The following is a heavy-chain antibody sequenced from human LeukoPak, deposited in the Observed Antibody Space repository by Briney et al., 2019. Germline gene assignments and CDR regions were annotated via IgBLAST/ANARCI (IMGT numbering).Heavy chain of an antibody. D-gene: IGHD6-13*01. CDR1: GYTFTSYD. V-gene: IGHV1-8*01. J-gene: IGHJ4*02. CDR3: AIRYSSSWYVFSNKFDY. Sequence: GASVKVSCKASGYTFTSYDINWVRQATGQGLEWMGWKNPNSGNTGYAQKFQGRVTMTRNTSISTAYMELSSLRSEDTAVYYCAIRYSSSWYVFSNKFDYWGQGTLVTVSS. CDR2: KNPNSGNT.